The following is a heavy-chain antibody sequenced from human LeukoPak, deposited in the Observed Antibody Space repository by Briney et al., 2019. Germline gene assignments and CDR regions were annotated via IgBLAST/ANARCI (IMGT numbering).Heavy chain of an antibody. V-gene: IGHV1-3*01. CDR1: GYTFTSYA. CDR3: ARDQVGTGTPLDP. D-gene: IGHD1-1*01. Sequence: ASVKVSCKASGYTFTSYAMHWVRQAPGQRLEWMGWINAGNGNTKYSQKFQGRVTITRDTSTSTAYMELSSLRSEDTAVYYCARDQVGTGTPLDPWGQGTLVTVSS. CDR2: INAGNGNT. J-gene: IGHJ5*02.